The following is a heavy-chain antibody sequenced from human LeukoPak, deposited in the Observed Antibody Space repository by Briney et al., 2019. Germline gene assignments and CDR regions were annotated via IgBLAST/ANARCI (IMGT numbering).Heavy chain of an antibody. CDR1: GFTFSSYS. Sequence: GGSLRLSCAASGFTFSSYSMNWARQAPGKGLEWVSYISNSDGTTYYADFVRGRFTISRDNAKKSLYLQMNSLRVEDTAVYYCARGGGYSCLDYWGQGTLVTVSS. CDR3: ARGGGYSCLDY. D-gene: IGHD3-10*01. V-gene: IGHV3-48*04. CDR2: ISNSDGTT. J-gene: IGHJ4*02.